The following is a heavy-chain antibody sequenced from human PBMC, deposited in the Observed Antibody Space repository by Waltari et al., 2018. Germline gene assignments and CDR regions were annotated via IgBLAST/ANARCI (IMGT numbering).Heavy chain of an antibody. CDR3: ARDLGAQVVKLAPFDP. J-gene: IGHJ5*02. D-gene: IGHD2-21*01. Sequence: EVQLVQSGAEVKKPGESLKISCKGSGYSFTSYWIGWVRQMPGKGLEWMGIIYPGDADTRYSPSFQGQVTISADKSISTAYLQWSSLKASDTAMYYCARDLGAQVVKLAPFDPWGQGTLVTVSS. CDR2: IYPGDADT. V-gene: IGHV5-51*01. CDR1: GYSFTSYW.